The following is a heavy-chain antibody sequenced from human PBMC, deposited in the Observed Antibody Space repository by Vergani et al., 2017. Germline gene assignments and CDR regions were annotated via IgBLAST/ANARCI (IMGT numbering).Heavy chain of an antibody. V-gene: IGHV4-59*01. CDR3: ARDLEYYDSSGTIDRVFDI. Sequence: QVQLQESGPGLVQPSETLSLTCTVSGGSISSYYWSWIRQPPGKGLEWIGYIYYSGSTNYNPSLKSRVTISVDTSKNQFSLKLSSVTAADTAVYYCARDLEYYDSSGTIDRVFDIWGQGTMVTVSS. J-gene: IGHJ3*02. CDR2: IYYSGST. CDR1: GGSISSYY. D-gene: IGHD3-22*01.